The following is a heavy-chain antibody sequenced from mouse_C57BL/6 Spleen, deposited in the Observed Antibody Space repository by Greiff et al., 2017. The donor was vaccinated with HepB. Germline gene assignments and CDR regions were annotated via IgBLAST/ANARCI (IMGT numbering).Heavy chain of an antibody. CDR1: GYAFTNYL. V-gene: IGHV1-54*01. Sequence: VKLMESGAELVRPGTSVKVSCKASGYAFTNYLIEWVKQRPGQGLEWIGVINPGSGGTNYNEKFKGKATLTADKSSSTAYMQLSSLTSEDSAVYFCARKGGYYGSSHFDYWGQGTTLTVSS. D-gene: IGHD1-1*01. CDR2: INPGSGGT. CDR3: ARKGGYYGSSHFDY. J-gene: IGHJ2*01.